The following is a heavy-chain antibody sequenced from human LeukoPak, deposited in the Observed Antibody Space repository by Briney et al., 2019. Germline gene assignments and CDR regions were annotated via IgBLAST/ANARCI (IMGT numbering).Heavy chain of an antibody. V-gene: IGHV3-48*03. CDR1: GFTFSSYE. Sequence: GGSLRLSCAASGFTFSSYEMNWVRQAPGRGLEWVSYISSSGSTIYYADSVKGRFTISRDNAKNSLYLQMNSLRAEDTAVYYCAGSPNAIMITFGGVIAGSSDAFDIWGQGTMVTVSS. CDR3: AGSPNAIMITFGGVIAGSSDAFDI. J-gene: IGHJ3*02. CDR2: ISSSGSTI. D-gene: IGHD3-16*02.